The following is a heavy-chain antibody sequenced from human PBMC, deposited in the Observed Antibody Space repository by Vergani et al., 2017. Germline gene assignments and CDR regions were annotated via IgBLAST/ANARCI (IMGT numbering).Heavy chain of an antibody. Sequence: QVQLVQSGAEVKKPGSSVKVSCKASGGTFSSYAISWVRQAPGQGLEWMGGIIPIFGTANYAQKFQGRVTITADESTSTAYMELSSLRSEDTAVYYCARAGYYDFWSGYYTRGGTAQFDDWGQGTLVTVSS. D-gene: IGHD3-3*01. J-gene: IGHJ4*02. V-gene: IGHV1-69*01. CDR2: IIPIFGTA. CDR3: ARAGYYDFWSGYYTRGGTAQFDD. CDR1: GGTFSSYA.